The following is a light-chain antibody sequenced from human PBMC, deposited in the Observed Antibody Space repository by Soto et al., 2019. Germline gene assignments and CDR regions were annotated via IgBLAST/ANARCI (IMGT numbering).Light chain of an antibody. V-gene: IGKV3-20*01. Sequence: ELVLTQSPVSQSYSSVPIPALSCXXSQSVTGSYLAWYQQKPGQAPRLLISGASSRATGIPDRFSGSGSGTDFTLTISRLEPEDFAVYYCQQYGNSPITFGQGTRLEI. J-gene: IGKJ5*01. CDR2: GAS. CDR1: QSVTGSY. CDR3: QQYGNSPIT.